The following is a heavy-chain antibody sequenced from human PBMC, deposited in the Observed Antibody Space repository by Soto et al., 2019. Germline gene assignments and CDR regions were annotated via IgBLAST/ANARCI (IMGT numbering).Heavy chain of an antibody. V-gene: IGHV3-7*01. CDR1: GFTFSSYW. CDR3: ARSTGYSSGWYKWYFDL. D-gene: IGHD6-19*01. CDR2: IKQDGSEK. J-gene: IGHJ2*01. Sequence: EVQLVESGGGLVQPGGSLRLSCAASGFTFSSYWMSWVRQAPGKGLEWVANIKQDGSEKYYVDSVKGRFTISRDNAKNSLYLKMNSLRAEDTAVYYCARSTGYSSGWYKWYFDLWGRGTLVTVSS.